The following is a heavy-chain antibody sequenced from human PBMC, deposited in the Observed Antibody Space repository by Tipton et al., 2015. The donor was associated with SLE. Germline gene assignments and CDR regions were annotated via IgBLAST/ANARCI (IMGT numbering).Heavy chain of an antibody. CDR2: IYSSGTT. J-gene: IGHJ6*02. CDR1: GGSISSHY. CDR3: ARHQGNSGNFYYYGMDV. D-gene: IGHD6-25*01. V-gene: IGHV4-59*11. Sequence: TLSLTCTVSGGSISSHYWSWIRQPPGKELEYIGYIYSSGTTNYNPSLKSRVTISVDTSKNQFSLKLSSVTAADTAVYYCARHQGNSGNFYYYGMDVWGQGTTATVSS.